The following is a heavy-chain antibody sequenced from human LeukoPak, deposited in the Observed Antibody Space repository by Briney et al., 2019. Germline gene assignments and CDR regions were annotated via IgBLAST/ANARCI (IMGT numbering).Heavy chain of an antibody. Sequence: PGGSLRLSCAASGFTFSSYEMNWVRQAPGKRLEWVSYISSSGSTIYYADSVKGRFTISRDNAKNSLYLQMNSLRAEDTAVYYCARVDYGDNYGMDVWGKGTTVTVSS. J-gene: IGHJ6*04. CDR1: GFTFSSYE. CDR3: ARVDYGDNYGMDV. D-gene: IGHD4-17*01. V-gene: IGHV3-48*03. CDR2: ISSSGSTI.